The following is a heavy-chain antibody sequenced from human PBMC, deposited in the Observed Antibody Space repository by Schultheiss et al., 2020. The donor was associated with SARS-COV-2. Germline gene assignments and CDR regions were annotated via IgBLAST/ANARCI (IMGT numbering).Heavy chain of an antibody. J-gene: IGHJ4*02. CDR3: ASDVLLWFGEPRYFDY. Sequence: GGSLRLSCAASGFTFSSYAMSWVRQAPGKGLEWVSAISGSGGSTYYADSVKGRFTISRDNSKNTLHLQMNSLRAEDTAVYYCASDVLLWFGEPRYFDYWGQGTLVTVSS. V-gene: IGHV3-23*01. CDR1: GFTFSSYA. D-gene: IGHD3-10*01. CDR2: ISGSGGST.